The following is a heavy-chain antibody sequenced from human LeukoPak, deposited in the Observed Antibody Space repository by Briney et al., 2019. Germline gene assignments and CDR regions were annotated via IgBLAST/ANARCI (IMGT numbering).Heavy chain of an antibody. D-gene: IGHD3-22*01. CDR1: GGSFSNYY. CDR3: ARDRGYYYDSSGYRY. Sequence: SETLSLTCAVYGGSFSNYYWSWIRQPPGKGLEWIGEIHQSGRTNYNPSLKSRVTISVDTSKHQFSLKLSSVTATDTAVYYCARDRGYYYDSSGYRYWGQGTLVTVSS. CDR2: IHQSGRT. J-gene: IGHJ4*02. V-gene: IGHV4-34*01.